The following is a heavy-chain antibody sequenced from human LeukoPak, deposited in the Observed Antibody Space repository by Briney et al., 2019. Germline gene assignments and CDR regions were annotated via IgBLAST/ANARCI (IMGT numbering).Heavy chain of an antibody. Sequence: VKVSCKASGYTFTSYGISWVRQAPGQGLEWMGWISAYNGNTNYAQKLQGRVTMTTDTSTSTAYMELRSLRSDDTAVYYCARVSRDSSGYSPLSFDYWGQGTLVTVSS. CDR3: ARVSRDSSGYSPLSFDY. D-gene: IGHD3-22*01. CDR2: ISAYNGNT. CDR1: GYTFTSYG. J-gene: IGHJ4*02. V-gene: IGHV1-18*01.